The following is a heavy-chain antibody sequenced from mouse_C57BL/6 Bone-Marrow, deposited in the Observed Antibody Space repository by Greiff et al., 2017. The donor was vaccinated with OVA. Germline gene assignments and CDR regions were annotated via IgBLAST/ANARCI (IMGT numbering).Heavy chain of an antibody. J-gene: IGHJ3*01. CDR1: GYTFTSYD. CDR2: IYPRDGST. CDR3: ARDDGYYTAWFAY. Sequence: QVQLQQSGPELVKPGASVKLSCKASGYTFTSYDINWVKQRPGPGLEWIGWIYPRDGSTKYNEKFKGKATLTVDTSSSTAYMELHSLTSEDSAVYFCARDDGYYTAWFAYWGQGTLVTVSA. D-gene: IGHD2-3*01. V-gene: IGHV1-85*01.